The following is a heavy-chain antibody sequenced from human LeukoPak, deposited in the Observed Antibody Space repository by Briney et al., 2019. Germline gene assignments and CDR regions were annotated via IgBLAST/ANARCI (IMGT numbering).Heavy chain of an antibody. V-gene: IGHV1-69*05. CDR3: ARDRAPYYDFWILSWFDP. Sequence: SVKVSCKASGGTFSSNAISWVRQAPGQGLEWMGRIIHIFGTANYAQTFQGRVTITTDDSMSTAYMDLSSLRSEDTAVYCCARDRAPYYDFWILSWFDPWGQGTLVTVSS. J-gene: IGHJ5*02. CDR2: IIHIFGTA. CDR1: GGTFSSNA. D-gene: IGHD3-3*01.